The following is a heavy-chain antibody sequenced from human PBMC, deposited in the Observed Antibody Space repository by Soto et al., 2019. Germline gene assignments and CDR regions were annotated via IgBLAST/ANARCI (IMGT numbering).Heavy chain of an antibody. D-gene: IGHD3-3*01. CDR1: GFSLSTSGVG. CDR2: IYWNDDK. Sequence: ESGPTLVKPTQTLTLTCTFSGFSLSTSGVGVGWIRQPPGKALEWLALIYWNDDKRYSPSLKSRLTITKDTSKNQVVLTMTNMDPVDTATYYCAHVRSYDFWSGYYTPPGYYFDYWGQGTLVTVSS. J-gene: IGHJ4*02. V-gene: IGHV2-5*01. CDR3: AHVRSYDFWSGYYTPPGYYFDY.